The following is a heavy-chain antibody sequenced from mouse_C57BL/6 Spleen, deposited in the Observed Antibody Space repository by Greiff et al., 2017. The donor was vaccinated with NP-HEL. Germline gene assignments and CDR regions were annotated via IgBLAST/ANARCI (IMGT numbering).Heavy chain of an antibody. J-gene: IGHJ1*03. D-gene: IGHD1-1*01. CDR1: GYSITSDY. CDR3: ASSTVDSYWYFDV. CDR2: ISYSGST. V-gene: IGHV3-8*01. Sequence: VQLQQSGPGLAKPSQTLSLTCSVTGYSITSDYWNWIRKFPGNKLEYMGYISYSGSTYYNPSLKSRISITRDTSKNQYYLQLNSVTTEDTATYYCASSTVDSYWYFDVWGTGTTVTVSS.